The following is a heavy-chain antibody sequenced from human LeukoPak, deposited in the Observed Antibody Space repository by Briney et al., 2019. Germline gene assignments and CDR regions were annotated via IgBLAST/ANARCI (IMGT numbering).Heavy chain of an antibody. D-gene: IGHD6-19*01. J-gene: IGHJ4*02. Sequence: GGSLRLSCAASGFIVSGDFMSWVRQAPGKGLEWVSAISGSGGSTYYADSVKGRFTISRDNSKNTLYLQMNSLRAEDTAVYYCASSAGIAVASTFDYWGQGTLVTVSS. CDR2: ISGSGGST. CDR3: ASSAGIAVASTFDY. V-gene: IGHV3-23*01. CDR1: GFIVSGDF.